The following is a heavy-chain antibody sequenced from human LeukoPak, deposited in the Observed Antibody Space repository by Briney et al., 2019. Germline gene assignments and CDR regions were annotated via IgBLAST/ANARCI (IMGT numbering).Heavy chain of an antibody. CDR3: AREEPAAGPLIDY. D-gene: IGHD6-13*01. CDR2: ISYDGSNK. CDR1: GFTFSSYG. J-gene: IGHJ4*02. V-gene: IGHV3-30*03. Sequence: PGGSLRLSCAASGFTFSSYGMPWVRQAPGKGLEWVAVISYDGSNKYYADSVKGRFTISRDNSKNTLYLQMNSLRAEDTAVYYCAREEPAAGPLIDYWGQGTLVTVSS.